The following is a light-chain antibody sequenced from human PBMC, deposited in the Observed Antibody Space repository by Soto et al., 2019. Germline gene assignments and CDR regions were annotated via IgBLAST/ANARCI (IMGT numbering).Light chain of an antibody. J-gene: IGKJ1*01. CDR3: QQYNVWPTWR. CDR1: QTVSSN. CDR2: GAS. Sequence: TNSPATLSLSQKYIATLSCRSSQTVSSNLAWYQQKLGQAPRLLIYGASTRATGVQARFSGSGSGTEFTLTISSLQSEDFAIYYCQQYNVWPTWRFGQGTKVAIK. V-gene: IGKV3-15*01.